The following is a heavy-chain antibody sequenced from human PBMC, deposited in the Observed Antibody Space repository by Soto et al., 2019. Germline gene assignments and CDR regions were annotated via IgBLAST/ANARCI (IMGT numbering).Heavy chain of an antibody. Sequence: SETLSLTCAVSGASISSGGYSWSWIRQPPGKGLEWIGYIYHSGSTYYNPSLKSRVTISVDRSKNQFSLKLSSVTAADTAVYYCARINSSRWYVPTEKPANLEGYFDYWGQGTLVTVSS. CDR1: GASISSGGYS. V-gene: IGHV4-30-2*01. CDR2: IYHSGST. J-gene: IGHJ4*02. D-gene: IGHD6-19*01. CDR3: ARINSSRWYVPTEKPANLEGYFDY.